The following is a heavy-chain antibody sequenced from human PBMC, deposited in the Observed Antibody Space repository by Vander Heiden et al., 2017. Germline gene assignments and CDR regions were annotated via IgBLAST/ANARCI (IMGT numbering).Heavy chain of an antibody. CDR2: ISYDGSNE. CDR1: GFTFSSYA. J-gene: IGHJ5*02. D-gene: IGHD3-3*01. CDR3: ARGQHHYDFWSGPPCDP. V-gene: IGHV3-30-3*01. Sequence: QVHLVESGGGVVQPGRSLSLSCAASGFTFSSYAMHWVRQAPGKGLEWVAVISYDGSNEYSADSVKGRFTVSRDNSKNTLYLQINSLRPEDTAVYYCARGQHHYDFWSGPPCDPWGQGTLVTVSS.